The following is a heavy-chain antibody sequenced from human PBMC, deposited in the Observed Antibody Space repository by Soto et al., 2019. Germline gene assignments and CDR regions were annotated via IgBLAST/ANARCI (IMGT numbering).Heavy chain of an antibody. CDR3: ARVYSSGYYHWFDP. CDR2: IYYSGST. V-gene: IGHV4-31*01. D-gene: IGHD3-22*01. Sequence: QVQLQESGPGLVKPSQTLSLTCTVSGGSISSGGYYWSWIRQHPGKGLEWIGYIYYSGSTYYNPYRKSPVTISVDTSKNQFSLKLSSVTAADTAVYYCARVYSSGYYHWFDPWGQGTLVTVSS. CDR1: GGSISSGGYY. J-gene: IGHJ5*02.